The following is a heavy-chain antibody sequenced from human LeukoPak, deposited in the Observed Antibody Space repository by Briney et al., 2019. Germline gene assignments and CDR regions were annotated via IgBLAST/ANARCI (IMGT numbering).Heavy chain of an antibody. D-gene: IGHD3-10*01. Sequence: PSETLSLTCAVSGGSISSGGYSWSWIRQPPGKGLEWIGYIYHSGSTYYNPSLKSRVTISVDRSKNQFSLKLSSVTAADTAVYYCARARGENYYYGMDVWGQGTTVTVSS. CDR1: GGSISSGGYS. CDR2: IYHSGST. CDR3: ARARGENYYYGMDV. J-gene: IGHJ6*02. V-gene: IGHV4-30-2*01.